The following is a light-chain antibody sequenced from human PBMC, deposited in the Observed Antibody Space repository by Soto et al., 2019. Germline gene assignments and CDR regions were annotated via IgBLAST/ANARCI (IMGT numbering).Light chain of an antibody. J-gene: IGKJ3*01. Sequence: IQMTQSPTSLSASVGDRVTITCQASQDTGKYLNWFQQKPGKAPKLLIYDASNLETGVPARFSGSGSGTDFTFTISGLQPEDIAVYYCQQRSNWPFTFGPGTKVDIK. CDR2: DAS. CDR1: QDTGKY. CDR3: QQRSNWPFT. V-gene: IGKV1-33*01.